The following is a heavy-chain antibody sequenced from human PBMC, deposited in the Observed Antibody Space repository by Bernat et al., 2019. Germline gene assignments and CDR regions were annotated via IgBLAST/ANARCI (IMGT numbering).Heavy chain of an antibody. CDR1: GFTFSSYT. CDR3: ATGTYYYYYIDV. J-gene: IGHJ6*03. V-gene: IGHV3-21*01. Sequence: EVQLVESGGGLVQPGGSLRLSCAASGFTFSSYTMNWVRQAPGQGLEWVSSISGSSAYIYYADSVKGRFTISRDNAKNSLYLQMNSLRAEDTAAYYCATGTYYYYYIDVWGKGTTVTVSS. CDR2: ISGSSAYI.